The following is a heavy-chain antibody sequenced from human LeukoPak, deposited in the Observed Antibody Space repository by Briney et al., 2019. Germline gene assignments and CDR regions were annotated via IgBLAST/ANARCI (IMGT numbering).Heavy chain of an antibody. J-gene: IGHJ6*03. CDR1: GFTFSSYA. CDR2: ISYDGTNK. V-gene: IGHV3-30*04. Sequence: PGRSLRLSCVASGFTFSSYAMHWVRQAPGKGLEWVAVISYDGTNKYYTDSVKGRFTISRDNSKNTLYLQMNSLRAEDAAVYYCARDRQPIIPYYYIDVWSKGTMVTVSS. D-gene: IGHD1-14*01. CDR3: ARDRQPIIPYYYIDV.